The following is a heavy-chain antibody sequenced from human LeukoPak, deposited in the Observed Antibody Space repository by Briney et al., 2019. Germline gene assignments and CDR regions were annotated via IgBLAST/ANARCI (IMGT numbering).Heavy chain of an antibody. CDR3: ARLGITMVRGVPRASNWFDP. J-gene: IGHJ5*02. CDR2: IYYSGST. CDR1: GGSISSSSYY. D-gene: IGHD3-10*01. V-gene: IGHV4-39*01. Sequence: PSETLSLTCTVSGGSISSSSYYWGWIRQPPGKGLEWIGSIYYSGSTYYNPSLKSRVTISVDTSRNQFSLKLSSVTAADTAVYYCARLGITMVRGVPRASNWFDPWGQGTLVTVSS.